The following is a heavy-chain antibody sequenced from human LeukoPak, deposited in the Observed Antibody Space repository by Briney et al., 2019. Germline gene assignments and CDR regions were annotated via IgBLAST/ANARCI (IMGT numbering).Heavy chain of an antibody. J-gene: IGHJ1*01. D-gene: IGHD3-22*01. CDR3: ARAPSEIGGYYPEYFRH. Sequence: GGSLRLSCAASGFTFSSYWMHWVRQAPGKGLVWVSRIKGDGNTNYADSVKGRFTISRDNAKNTVFLQMNSLRAEDTGVYYCARAPSEIGGYYPEYFRHWGQGTLVTVSS. CDR2: IKGDGNT. V-gene: IGHV3-74*01. CDR1: GFTFSSYW.